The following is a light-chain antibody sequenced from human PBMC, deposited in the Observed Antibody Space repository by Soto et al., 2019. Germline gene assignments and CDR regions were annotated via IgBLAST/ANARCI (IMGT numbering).Light chain of an antibody. CDR1: QTVRNNY. V-gene: IGKV3-20*01. J-gene: IGKJ1*01. Sequence: EIVLTQSPATLSLSPGERATLSCRASQTVRNNYLAWYQQKPGQAPRLLIYGASGRATGIPDRFGGSGSGTDFTLTISRLEPKDFAVYYCQHYGDSRTFGQGTKVDIK. CDR3: QHYGDSRT. CDR2: GAS.